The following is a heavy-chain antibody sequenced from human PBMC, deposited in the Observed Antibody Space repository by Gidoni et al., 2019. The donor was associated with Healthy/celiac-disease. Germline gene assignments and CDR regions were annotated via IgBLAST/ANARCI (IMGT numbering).Heavy chain of an antibody. J-gene: IGHJ4*02. Sequence: QLQLQESGPGLVKPSETLSLPCTVPGGSISSSSYYWGWIRQPPGKGLEWIGSIYYSGSTYYNPSLKSRVTISVDTSKNQFSLKLSSVTAADTAVYYCARDLSGIAAAGLESYFDYWGQGTLVTVSS. CDR1: GGSISSSSYY. V-gene: IGHV4-39*07. CDR2: IYYSGST. CDR3: ARDLSGIAAAGLESYFDY. D-gene: IGHD6-13*01.